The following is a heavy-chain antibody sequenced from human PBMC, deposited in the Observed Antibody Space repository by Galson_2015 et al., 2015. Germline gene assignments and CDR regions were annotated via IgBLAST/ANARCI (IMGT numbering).Heavy chain of an antibody. V-gene: IGHV3-48*02. J-gene: IGHJ4*02. CDR3: ASLRDGPY. Sequence: SLRLSCAASGFTFSSYHMNWVRQAPGKGLEWVSYISSSSSTIYYADSVKGRFTISRDNAKNSLDLQMNSLRDEDTAVYYCASLRDGPYWGQGTLVTVSS. D-gene: IGHD5-24*01. CDR1: GFTFSSYH. CDR2: ISSSSSTI.